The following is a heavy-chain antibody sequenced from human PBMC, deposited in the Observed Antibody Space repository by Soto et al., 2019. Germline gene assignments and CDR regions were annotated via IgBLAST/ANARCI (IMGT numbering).Heavy chain of an antibody. CDR3: SSAGRTSSSSPHV. CDR1: GFTFGEHW. D-gene: IGHD6-6*01. CDR2: INPDGTST. J-gene: IGHJ4*02. Sequence: GGSLRLSCEASGFTFGEHWMYWVRQTPGKGLMSVSRINPDGTSTNYADSVNGRVTISRDNAKKTLYLQMNNVRVEDTAVYYCSSAGRTSSSSPHVWGPGTLVTVSS. V-gene: IGHV3-74*01.